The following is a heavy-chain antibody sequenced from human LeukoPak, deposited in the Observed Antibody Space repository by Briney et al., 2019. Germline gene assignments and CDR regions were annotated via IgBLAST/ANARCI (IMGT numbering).Heavy chain of an antibody. Sequence: WASVKVSCKASGYTFTSYGISWVRQAPGQGLEWMGWINPNSGGTNYAQKFQGWVTMTRDTSISTAYMELSRLRSDDTAVYYCARAAATYYFDYWGQGTLVTVSS. V-gene: IGHV1-2*04. CDR1: GYTFTSYG. CDR3: ARAAATYYFDY. CDR2: INPNSGGT. D-gene: IGHD6-13*01. J-gene: IGHJ4*02.